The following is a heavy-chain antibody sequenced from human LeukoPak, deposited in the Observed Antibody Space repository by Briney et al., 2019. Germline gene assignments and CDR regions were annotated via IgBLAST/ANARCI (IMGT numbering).Heavy chain of an antibody. J-gene: IGHJ5*02. Sequence: SETLSLTCTVSGGSISSYYWSWIRQPAGKGLEWIGRIYTSGSTNYNPSLKSRVTMSVATSKNQFSLKLSSVTAADTAVYYCAREDLNWNLRRNNWFDPWGQGTLVTVSS. CDR3: AREDLNWNLRRNNWFDP. V-gene: IGHV4-4*07. CDR1: GGSISSYY. CDR2: IYTSGST. D-gene: IGHD1-20*01.